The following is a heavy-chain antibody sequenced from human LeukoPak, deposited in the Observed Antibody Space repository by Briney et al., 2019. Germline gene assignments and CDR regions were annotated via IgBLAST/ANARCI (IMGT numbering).Heavy chain of an antibody. Sequence: APVRPCCKPSGYTVYALAIISGPEAPGKGLEWMGGFDPEDGETIHAQKFRGRLTMTEDTSTDTAYMELSSLRSDDTAVYYCTTDLDYWGQGSLVTVSS. CDR1: GYTVYALA. V-gene: IGHV1-24*01. CDR2: FDPEDGET. J-gene: IGHJ4*02. CDR3: TTDLDY.